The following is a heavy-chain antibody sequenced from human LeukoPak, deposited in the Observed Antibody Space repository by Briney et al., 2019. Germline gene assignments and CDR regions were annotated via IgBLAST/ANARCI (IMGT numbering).Heavy chain of an antibody. CDR1: GGSVSSGSYY. Sequence: PSETLSLTCTVSGGSVSSGSYYWSWLRQPPGKGLEWLGYIYYSGSTNYNSSLKSRVTISVDTSKNHFSLKLSSVTAADTAVYYCARYVGYCSSTSCAWVTDYWGQGTLVTVSS. CDR2: IYYSGST. CDR3: ARYVGYCSSTSCAWVTDY. J-gene: IGHJ4*02. D-gene: IGHD2-2*01. V-gene: IGHV4-61*03.